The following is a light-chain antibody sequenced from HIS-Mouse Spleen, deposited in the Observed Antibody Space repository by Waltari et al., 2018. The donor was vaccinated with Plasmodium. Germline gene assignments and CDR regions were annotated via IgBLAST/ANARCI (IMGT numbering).Light chain of an antibody. J-gene: IGKJ3*01. Sequence: EIVMTQSPATLSVSPGERATLSCRASQIVSSHVAWYQQKPGQAPRLLIYGASTRATGIPARFSGSGSGTEFTLTISSLQSEDFAVYYCQQYNNWPFTFGPGTKVDIK. CDR1: QIVSSH. V-gene: IGKV3-15*01. CDR3: QQYNNWPFT. CDR2: GAS.